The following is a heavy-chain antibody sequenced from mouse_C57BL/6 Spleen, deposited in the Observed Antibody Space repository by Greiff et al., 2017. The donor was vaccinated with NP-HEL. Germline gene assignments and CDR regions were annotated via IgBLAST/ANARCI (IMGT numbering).Heavy chain of an antibody. J-gene: IGHJ4*01. CDR2: IYPGDGDT. V-gene: IGHV1-82*01. CDR3: ARRNYGNLYAMDY. CDR1: GYAFSSSW. D-gene: IGHD2-1*01. Sequence: QVQLQQSGPELVKPGASVKISCKASGYAFSSSWMNWVKQRPGKGLEWIGRIYPGDGDTNYNGKFKGKATLTADKSSSTAYMQLSSLTSEDSAVYFGARRNYGNLYAMDYWGQGTSVTVSS.